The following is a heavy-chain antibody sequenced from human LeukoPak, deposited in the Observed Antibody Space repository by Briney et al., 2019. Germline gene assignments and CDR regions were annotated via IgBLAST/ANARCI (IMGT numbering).Heavy chain of an antibody. V-gene: IGHV4-39*01. CDR3: ARVGGRRGYSYGLDAFDI. CDR2: IYYNGRT. CDR1: GDSINNNNYY. Sequence: SETLSLTCTVSGDSINNNNYYWGWIRQPPGKGLEWIGNIYYNGRTYYSPSLKSRGTISVDTSKNQFSLKLSSVTAADTAVYYCARVGGRRGYSYGLDAFDIWGQGTMVTVSS. J-gene: IGHJ3*02. D-gene: IGHD5-18*01.